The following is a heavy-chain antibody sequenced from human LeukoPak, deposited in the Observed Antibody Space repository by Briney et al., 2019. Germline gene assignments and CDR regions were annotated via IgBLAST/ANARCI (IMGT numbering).Heavy chain of an antibody. CDR3: AKDRLWGATTPSRFDY. V-gene: IGHV3-23*01. D-gene: IGHD1-26*01. CDR1: GFTVSSNY. CDR2: ISGSGGST. Sequence: GGSLRLSCAASGFTVSSNYMSWVRQAPGKGLEWVSAISGSGGSTYYADSVKGRFTISRDNSKNTLYLQMNSLRAEDTAVYYCAKDRLWGATTPSRFDYWGQGTLVTVSS. J-gene: IGHJ4*02.